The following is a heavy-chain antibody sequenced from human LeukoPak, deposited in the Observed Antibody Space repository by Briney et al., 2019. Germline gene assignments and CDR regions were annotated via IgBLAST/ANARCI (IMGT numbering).Heavy chain of an antibody. CDR2: IWSDGTNK. Sequence: PGTSLRLFCAASCFSFISYAMHCVRQAPGKGLEWVAVIWSDGTNKDYADSLKGRITISRDNAKNTLYLQMNTLRAEDTAVYYCARDRGYSSGWHYFDYWGQGSLVTVST. CDR3: ARDRGYSSGWHYFDY. V-gene: IGHV3-33*01. CDR1: CFSFISYA. D-gene: IGHD6-19*01. J-gene: IGHJ4*02.